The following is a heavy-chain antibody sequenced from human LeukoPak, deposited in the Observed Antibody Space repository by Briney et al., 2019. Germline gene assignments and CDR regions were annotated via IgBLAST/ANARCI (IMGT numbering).Heavy chain of an antibody. V-gene: IGHV4-34*01. CDR3: AARPSYYYGMDV. CDR1: GGSFSGYY. D-gene: IGHD6-6*01. Sequence: PSEILSLTCAVYGGSFSGYYWSWIRQPPGKGLEWIGEINHSGSTNYNPSLKSRVTISVDTSKNQFSLKLSSVTAADTAVYYCAARPSYYYGMDVWGQGTTVTVSS. J-gene: IGHJ6*02. CDR2: INHSGST.